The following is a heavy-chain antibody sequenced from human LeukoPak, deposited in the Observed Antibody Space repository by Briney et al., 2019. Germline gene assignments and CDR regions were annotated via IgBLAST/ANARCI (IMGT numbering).Heavy chain of an antibody. V-gene: IGHV3-9*01. J-gene: IGHJ5*02. CDR1: GFTFDDYA. CDR3: AKDISSSWYVARFDL. Sequence: GGSLRLSCAASGFTFDDYAMPWVRQAPGKGLEWVSGISWNSGSIGYADSVKGRFTISRDNAKNSLYLQMNSLRAEDTALYYCAKDISSSWYVARFDLWGQGTLVTVSS. CDR2: ISWNSGSI. D-gene: IGHD6-13*01.